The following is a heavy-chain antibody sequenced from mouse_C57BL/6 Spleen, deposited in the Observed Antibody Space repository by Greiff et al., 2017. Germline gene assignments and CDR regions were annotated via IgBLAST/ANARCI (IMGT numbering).Heavy chain of an antibody. CDR1: GYAFSSSW. D-gene: IGHD2-4*01. J-gene: IGHJ2*01. CDR2: IYPGDGDT. V-gene: IGHV1-82*01. Sequence: VQLQQSGPELVKPGASVRISCKASGYAFSSSWMNWVKQRPGKGLEWIGRIYPGDGDTNYNGKFKGKATLTADTSSSTAYMQRSSLTSEDSAVYFCTRDYDYDAFDYWGQGTTLTVSS. CDR3: TRDYDYDAFDY.